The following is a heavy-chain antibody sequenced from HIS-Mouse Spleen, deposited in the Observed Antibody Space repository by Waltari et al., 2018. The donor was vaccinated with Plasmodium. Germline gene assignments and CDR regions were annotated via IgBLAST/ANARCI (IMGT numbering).Heavy chain of an antibody. CDR1: GGSISSYY. V-gene: IGHV4-59*01. CDR3: AREVNSGTFDY. J-gene: IGHJ4*02. CDR2: IYYSGST. D-gene: IGHD1-26*01. Sequence: QVQLQESGPGLVKPSETLSLTCTVSGGSISSYYWNWIRQPPGKGLEWIGYIYYSGSTTYHPSPKSRVTISVDTSKNQFSLKLSSVTAADTAVYYCAREVNSGTFDYWGQGTLVTVSS.